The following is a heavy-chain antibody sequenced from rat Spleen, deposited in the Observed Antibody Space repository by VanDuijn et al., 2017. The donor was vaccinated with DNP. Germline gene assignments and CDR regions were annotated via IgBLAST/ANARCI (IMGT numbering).Heavy chain of an antibody. Sequence: EVQLVVSGGGLVLPGRSLKLSCTGSGFTFSDYNMAWVRQAPKKGLEWVATISDDGSRTDYRDSVKGRFTISRDNAKTTLYLQMDSLRSEDTATYYCARPDYWGQGVMVTVSS. V-gene: IGHV5-7*01. J-gene: IGHJ2*01. CDR2: ISDDGSRT. CDR3: ARPDY. CDR1: GFTFSDYN.